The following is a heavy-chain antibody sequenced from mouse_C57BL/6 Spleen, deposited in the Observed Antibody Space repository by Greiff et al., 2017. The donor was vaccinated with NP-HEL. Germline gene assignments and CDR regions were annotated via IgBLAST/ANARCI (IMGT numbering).Heavy chain of an antibody. Sequence: EVQLQQSGPVLVKPGASVKMSCKASGYTFTDYYMNWVKQSHGKSLEWIGVINPYNGGTSYNQKFKGKATLTVDKSSSTAYMELNSLTSEDSAVYYCARPYGSIAWFAYWGQGTLVTVSA. CDR1: GYTFTDYY. J-gene: IGHJ3*01. CDR2: INPYNGGT. V-gene: IGHV1-19*01. D-gene: IGHD1-1*01. CDR3: ARPYGSIAWFAY.